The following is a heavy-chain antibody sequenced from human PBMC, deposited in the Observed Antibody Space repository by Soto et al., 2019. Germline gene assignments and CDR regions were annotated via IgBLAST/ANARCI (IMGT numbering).Heavy chain of an antibody. V-gene: IGHV4-39*01. CDR1: GDSITSSTYS. Sequence: SETLSLTCTVSGDSITSSTYSWGWIRQPPGKGLEWLATIYSIGSTFYNPSLNGRVTISVDTSKNQFSLKLTSVTAADTDLYYCASIITGYVKYWGQGTLFTVCS. CDR2: IYSIGST. J-gene: IGHJ4*02. CDR3: ASIITGYVKY. D-gene: IGHD1-20*01.